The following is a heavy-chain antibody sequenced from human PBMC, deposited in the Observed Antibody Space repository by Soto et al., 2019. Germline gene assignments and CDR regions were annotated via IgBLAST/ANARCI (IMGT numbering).Heavy chain of an antibody. J-gene: IGHJ3*02. CDR3: ARDREIVVAEDAFDI. CDR1: GYTFTSYG. CDR2: ISAYNGNT. D-gene: IGHD3-22*01. Sequence: ASVKVSCKASGYTFTSYGISWVRQAPGQGLEWMGWISAYNGNTNYAQKLQGRVTMTTDTSTSTAYMELRSLRSDDTAVYYCARDREIVVAEDAFDIWGQGTMVTVSS. V-gene: IGHV1-18*01.